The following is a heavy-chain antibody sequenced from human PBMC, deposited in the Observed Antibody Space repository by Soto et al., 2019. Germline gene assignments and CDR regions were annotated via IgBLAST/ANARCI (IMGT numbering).Heavy chain of an antibody. Sequence: PSETLSLTCTVSGGSISSGGYYWSWIRQPPGKGLEWIGYIYYSGSTYYNPSLKSRVTISVDTSKNQFSLKLSSGTAADRAVYYCAREGRYHYYDSSGYGEPGAHFDYWGQGTLVTVSS. J-gene: IGHJ4*02. D-gene: IGHD3-22*01. CDR1: GGSISSGGYY. CDR2: IYYSGST. CDR3: AREGRYHYYDSSGYGEPGAHFDY. V-gene: IGHV4-30-4*01.